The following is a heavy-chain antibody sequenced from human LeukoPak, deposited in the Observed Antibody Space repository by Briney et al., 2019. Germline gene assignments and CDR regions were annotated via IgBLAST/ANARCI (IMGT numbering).Heavy chain of an antibody. D-gene: IGHD3-10*01. J-gene: IGHJ3*02. Sequence: ASVKVSCKASGYTFTGYYMHWVRQAPGQGLEWMGRINPNSGGTNYAQKFQGRVTMTRDTSISTAYMELSRLRSDDTAVYYCAADPHYPVRNAFDIWGQGTMVTVSS. V-gene: IGHV1-2*06. CDR1: GYTFTGYY. CDR3: AADPHYPVRNAFDI. CDR2: INPNSGGT.